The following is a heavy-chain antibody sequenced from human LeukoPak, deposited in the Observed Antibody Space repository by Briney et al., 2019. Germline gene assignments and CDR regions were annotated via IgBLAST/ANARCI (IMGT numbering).Heavy chain of an antibody. CDR1: GGSFSGYY. CDR3: ARGTSSGYFH. J-gene: IGHJ4*02. CDR2: IDNSRST. D-gene: IGHD3-22*01. V-gene: IGHV4-34*01. Sequence: PSETLSLTCTVYGGSFSGYYWSWIRQPPGKGLEWIGEIDNSRSTNHNPSLKSRVTISVDTSKNQFSLKLSSVTAADTAVYYCARGTSSGYFHWGQGTLVTVSS.